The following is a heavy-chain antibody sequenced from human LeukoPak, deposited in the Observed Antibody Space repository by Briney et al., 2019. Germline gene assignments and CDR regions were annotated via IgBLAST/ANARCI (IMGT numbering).Heavy chain of an antibody. CDR2: INPNDGDT. CDR1: GYTFTHYY. V-gene: IGHV1-2*02. Sequence: GASVKVSCKASGYTFTHYYMHWGRQAPGQGVEWMGWINPNDGDTNYAQKFQGRVTMTRDTSISTAHMEVSRLRSDDTAVYYCARANFLYCSSTTCLFDYWGQGTLVTVSS. CDR3: ARANFLYCSSTTCLFDY. D-gene: IGHD2-2*01. J-gene: IGHJ4*02.